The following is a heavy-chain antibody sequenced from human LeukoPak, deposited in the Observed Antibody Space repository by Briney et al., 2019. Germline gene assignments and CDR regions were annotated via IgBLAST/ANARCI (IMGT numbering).Heavy chain of an antibody. D-gene: IGHD6-13*01. CDR3: ARASARTRIAAAGTIGY. CDR2: MNPNSGNT. J-gene: IGHJ4*02. Sequence: ASVKVSCKASGYTCTSYDINWVRQATRQGLEWMGWMNPNSGNTGYAQKFQGRVNMARNTSISTAYMELSSLRSEDTAVYYCARASARTRIAAAGTIGYWGQGALVTVSS. CDR1: GYTCTSYD. V-gene: IGHV1-8*01.